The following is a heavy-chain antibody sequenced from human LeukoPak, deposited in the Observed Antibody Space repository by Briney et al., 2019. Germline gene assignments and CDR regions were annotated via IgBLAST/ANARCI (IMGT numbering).Heavy chain of an antibody. CDR3: ARAQSVARLSVSGVL. J-gene: IGHJ2*01. D-gene: IGHD6-19*01. V-gene: IGHV3-7*01. Sequence: GGSLRLSCAASGFTFIRYWMSWVRQAPGRGLEWVANIKQDGSEKYYVDSVKGRFTISRDNAKNSLYLQINSLRAEDTAVYYCARAQSVARLSVSGVLWGRGTLVTVSS. CDR1: GFTFIRYW. CDR2: IKQDGSEK.